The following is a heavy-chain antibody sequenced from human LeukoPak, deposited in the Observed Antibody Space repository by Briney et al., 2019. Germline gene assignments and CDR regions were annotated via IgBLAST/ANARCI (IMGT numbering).Heavy chain of an antibody. D-gene: IGHD3-9*01. CDR3: ARDHPVADWAADI. V-gene: IGHV4-59*01. J-gene: IGHJ3*02. CDR2: IDYIGSS. Sequence: SETLSLTCSVSGGSLSSYSWTWIRQPPGKGLECIGFIDYIGSSNYNPSLTSRVTISADPSKNHFSLNLTSVTAADTAVYFCARDHPVADWAADIWGRGTMVTVSS. CDR1: GGSLSSYS.